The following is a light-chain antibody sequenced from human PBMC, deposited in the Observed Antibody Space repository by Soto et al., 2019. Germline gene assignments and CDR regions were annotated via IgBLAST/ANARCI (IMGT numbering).Light chain of an antibody. V-gene: IGLV2-18*02. Sequence: QSALTQPPSVSGSPGQSVTISCTGASSDVGSYDRVSWYQQPPGTAPKLMIYEVSNRPSGVPDRFSGPKSGNTASLTISGLQAEDEADYYCSSYISSSTPVLFGGGTKLTVL. J-gene: IGLJ2*01. CDR1: SSDVGSYDR. CDR3: SSYISSSTPVL. CDR2: EVS.